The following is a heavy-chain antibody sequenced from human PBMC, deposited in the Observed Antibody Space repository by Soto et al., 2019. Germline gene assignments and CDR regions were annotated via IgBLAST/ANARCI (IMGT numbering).Heavy chain of an antibody. V-gene: IGHV3-30*18. CDR1: GVTFSSYG. D-gene: IGHD3-10*01. Sequence: GGSLRLSSAASGVTFSSYGMHWVRQAPGKGLEWVAVISYDGSNKYYADSVKGRFTISRDNSKNTLYLQMNSLRAEDTAVYFCAKDQEGSGSHWLGYNYYGMDVWGQGTTVTVSS. CDR3: AKDQEGSGSHWLGYNYYGMDV. J-gene: IGHJ6*02. CDR2: ISYDGSNK.